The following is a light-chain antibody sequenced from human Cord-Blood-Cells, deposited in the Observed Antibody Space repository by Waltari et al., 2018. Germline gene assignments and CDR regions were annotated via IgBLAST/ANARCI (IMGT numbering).Light chain of an antibody. CDR2: DVS. CDR1: SSDVGGYNY. Sequence: QSALTQPASVSGSPGQSITISCTGTSSDVGGYNYVSWYQQHPGKAPKLMIYDVSKRPSGVSNRFSGSKSGNTASLTISGLQAEDEADYYCSSYAGSNPMVVFGGGTKLTVL. J-gene: IGLJ2*01. V-gene: IGLV2-14*01. CDR3: SSYAGSNPMVV.